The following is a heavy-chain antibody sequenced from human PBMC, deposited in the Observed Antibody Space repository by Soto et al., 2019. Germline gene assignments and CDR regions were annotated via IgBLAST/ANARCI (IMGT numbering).Heavy chain of an antibody. CDR1: GGSFSGFY. V-gene: IGHV4-34*01. Sequence: SETLSLSCAVHGGSFSGFYWTWIRQPPGKGLEWIGEINHSGSSNYNPPLKSRVTMSLDTSRNQFSLSLNSVTAADTAVYYCARMAGPWYFDLWGRGTLVTVSS. CDR2: INHSGSS. CDR3: ARMAGPWYFDL. J-gene: IGHJ2*01.